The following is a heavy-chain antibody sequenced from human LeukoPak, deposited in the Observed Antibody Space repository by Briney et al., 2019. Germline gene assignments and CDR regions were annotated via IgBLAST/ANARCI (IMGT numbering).Heavy chain of an antibody. CDR2: IYYSGST. V-gene: IGHV4-59*01. CDR1: GGSISSYY. J-gene: IGHJ4*02. CDR3: ARGGYSSSWYGEDFDY. Sequence: SETLSLTCTVSGGSISSYYWSWNRQPPGKGLEWIGYIYYSGSTNYNPSLKSRVTISVDTSKSQFSLKLSSVTAADTVVYYCARGGYSSSWYGEDFDYWGQGTLVTVSS. D-gene: IGHD6-13*01.